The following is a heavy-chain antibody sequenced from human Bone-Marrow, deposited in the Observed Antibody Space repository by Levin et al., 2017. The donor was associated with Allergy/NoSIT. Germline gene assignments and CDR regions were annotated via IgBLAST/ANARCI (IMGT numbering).Heavy chain of an antibody. CDR3: TTDGSTMVLYYFDY. J-gene: IGHJ4*02. Sequence: GESLKISCAASGFTFSNAWMSWVRQAPGKGLEWVGRIKSKTDGGTTDYAAPVKGRFTISRDDSKNTLYLQMNSLKIEDTAVYYCTTDGSTMVLYYFDYWGQGTLVTVSS. D-gene: IGHD5/OR15-5a*01. CDR2: IKSKTDGGTT. V-gene: IGHV3-15*01. CDR1: GFTFSNAW.